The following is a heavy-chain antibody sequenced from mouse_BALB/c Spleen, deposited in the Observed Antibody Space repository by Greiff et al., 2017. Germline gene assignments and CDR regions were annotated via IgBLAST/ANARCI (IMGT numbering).Heavy chain of an antibody. J-gene: IGHJ4*01. Sequence: EVKVIESGGGLVQPGGSLNLSCAASGFDFSRYWMSWARQAPGKGQEWIGEINPGSSTINYTPSLKDKFIISRDNAKNTLYLQMSKVRSEDTVLYYCARRGPYAMDYWGQGTSVTVSS. V-gene: IGHV4-2*02. CDR3: ARRGPYAMDY. CDR2: INPGSSTI. CDR1: GFDFSRYW. D-gene: IGHD1-1*02.